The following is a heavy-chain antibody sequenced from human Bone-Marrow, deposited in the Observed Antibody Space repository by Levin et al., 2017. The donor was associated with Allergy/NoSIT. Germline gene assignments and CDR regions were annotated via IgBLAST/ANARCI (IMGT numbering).Heavy chain of an antibody. CDR2: IWYDGSNK. CDR3: ARSYDYVWGSYRYEVGAFDI. J-gene: IGHJ3*02. CDR1: GFTFSSYG. D-gene: IGHD3-16*02. Sequence: PGGSLRLSCAASGFTFSSYGMHWVRQAPGKGLEWVAVIWYDGSNKYYADSVKGRFTISRDNSKNTLYLQMNSLRAEDTAVYYCARSYDYVWGSYRYEVGAFDIWGQGTMVTVSS. V-gene: IGHV3-33*01.